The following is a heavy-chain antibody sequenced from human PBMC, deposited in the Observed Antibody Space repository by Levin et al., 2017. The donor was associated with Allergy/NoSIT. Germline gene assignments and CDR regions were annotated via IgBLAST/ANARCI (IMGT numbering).Heavy chain of an antibody. CDR1: GFTFSSFA. J-gene: IGHJ4*02. CDR2: ISSDGRNR. V-gene: IGHV3-30*03. CDR3: AREGLLVAAPGY. D-gene: IGHD5-12*01. Sequence: GESLKISCAASGFTFSSFAMDWVRQAPGQGLEWVAVISSDGRNRYYADSVKGRFIISRDNSKDTLYLQMNSLTPEDTAVYYCAREGLLVAAPGYWGQGSLVIVSS.